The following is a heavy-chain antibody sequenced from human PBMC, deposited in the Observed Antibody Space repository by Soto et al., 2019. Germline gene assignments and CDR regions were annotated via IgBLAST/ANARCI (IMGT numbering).Heavy chain of an antibody. CDR3: ARDPYSNEYNYYYYYYGLDV. J-gene: IGHJ6*02. CDR2: IYHSGRT. V-gene: IGHV4-38-2*02. Sequence: HVQLQESGPGLVKPSETLSLTCAVSGYSISSGYYWGWIRQPPGKGLEWIGNIYHSGRTYHNPSLRSRVTISLDTSKNQFSLRLTSVTAADTAVYYCARDPYSNEYNYYYYYYGLDVWGQGTAVTVSS. D-gene: IGHD4-4*01. CDR1: GYSISSGYY.